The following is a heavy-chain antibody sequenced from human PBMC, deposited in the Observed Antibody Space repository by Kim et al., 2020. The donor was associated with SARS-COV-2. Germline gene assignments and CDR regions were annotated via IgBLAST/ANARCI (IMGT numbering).Heavy chain of an antibody. J-gene: IGHJ4*02. D-gene: IGHD3-10*01. CDR1: GFTFGNYA. Sequence: GGSLRLSCAASGFTFGNYAMHWVQQAPGKGLEWVSGISWNSGSIGYADSVKGRFTISRDNAKNSLYLQMNSLRAEDTALYYCAKDTYYYGSGNFDYWGQGTLVTVSS. CDR2: ISWNSGSI. V-gene: IGHV3-9*01. CDR3: AKDTYYYGSGNFDY.